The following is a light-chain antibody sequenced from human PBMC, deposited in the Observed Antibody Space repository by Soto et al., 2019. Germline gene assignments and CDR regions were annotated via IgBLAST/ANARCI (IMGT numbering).Light chain of an antibody. V-gene: IGLV4-60*03. J-gene: IGLJ2*01. Sequence: QSVLTQSSSASASLGSSVKLTCTLRSVHSSYIIAWHQQQPGKAPRYLMKLEGSGSYNKGSGVPDRFSGSSSGADRYLTISILQSEDEADYYCETWDSNTVVFGGGTKLTVL. CDR3: ETWDSNTVV. CDR1: SVHSSYI. CDR2: LEGSGSY.